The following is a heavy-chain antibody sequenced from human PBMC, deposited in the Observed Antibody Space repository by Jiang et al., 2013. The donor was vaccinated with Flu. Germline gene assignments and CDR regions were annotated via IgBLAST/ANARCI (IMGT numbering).Heavy chain of an antibody. Sequence: FSGYVLELESASPHGKGAWSGLGKSIIVEAPTTTRPSKSRVTISVDTSKNQFSLKLSSVTAADTAVYYCARGKAPDIVVVPAATLGFDYWGQGTLVTVSS. CDR2: SIIVEAP. CDR3: ARGKAPDIVVVPAATLGFDY. J-gene: IGHJ4*02. V-gene: IGHV4-34*01. D-gene: IGHD2-2*01. CDR1: FSGYV.